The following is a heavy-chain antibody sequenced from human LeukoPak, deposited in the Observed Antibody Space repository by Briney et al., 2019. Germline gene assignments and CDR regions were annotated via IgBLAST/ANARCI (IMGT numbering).Heavy chain of an antibody. V-gene: IGHV1-18*01. CDR1: GYTFTSYG. CDR2: ISAYNGNT. Sequence: ASVKVSCKASGYTFTSYGISWVRQAPGQGLEWMGWISAYNGNTNYAQKLQGRVTMTTDTSTSTAYMGLRSLRSDDTAVYYCARVLSVVVVITNWFDPWGQGTLVTVSS. CDR3: ARVLSVVVVITNWFDP. J-gene: IGHJ5*02. D-gene: IGHD3-22*01.